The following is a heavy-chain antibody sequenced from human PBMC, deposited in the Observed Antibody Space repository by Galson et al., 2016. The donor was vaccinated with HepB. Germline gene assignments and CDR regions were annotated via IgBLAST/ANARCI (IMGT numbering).Heavy chain of an antibody. Sequence: TLSLTCTVSGGSISSGDYYWSWIRQHPGKGLEWIGYIYYNGNIYYNPSLKSRITISVDTSKNQFSLKLTSVTAADTAVYYCARTGQRWLLFDYWGQGTLVTVPS. D-gene: IGHD5-24*01. CDR2: IYYNGNI. J-gene: IGHJ4*02. CDR3: ARTGQRWLLFDY. V-gene: IGHV4-31*03. CDR1: GGSISSGDYY.